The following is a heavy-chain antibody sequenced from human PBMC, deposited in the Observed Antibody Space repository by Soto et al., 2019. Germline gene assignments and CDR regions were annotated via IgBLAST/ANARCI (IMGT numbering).Heavy chain of an antibody. V-gene: IGHV1-69*01. D-gene: IGHD1-7*01. Sequence: QVHLVQSGAEVRKPGSSVKVSCTTSGGTFTSYAVSWVRQVPGQGLQWMGGIIPGFDTTFYAQKFQGRVTITADESTNSAYMELRGLRSEDTAVYYCASRDPGTSVDYWGQGTLVTVSS. CDR1: GGTFTSYA. CDR3: ASRDPGTSVDY. CDR2: IIPGFDTT. J-gene: IGHJ4*02.